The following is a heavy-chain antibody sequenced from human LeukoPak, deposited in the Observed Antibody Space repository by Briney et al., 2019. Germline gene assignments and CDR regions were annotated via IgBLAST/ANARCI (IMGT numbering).Heavy chain of an antibody. Sequence: SETLPLTCTVSGGSISSGGYYWGWIRQPPGKGLEWIGSIYYSGSTYYNPSLKSRVTISVDTSKNQFSLKLSSVTAADTAVYYCARSIIAAAGPATRSDFDYWGQGTLVTVSS. CDR1: GGSISSGGYY. D-gene: IGHD6-13*01. J-gene: IGHJ4*02. V-gene: IGHV4-39*01. CDR3: ARSIIAAAGPATRSDFDY. CDR2: IYYSGST.